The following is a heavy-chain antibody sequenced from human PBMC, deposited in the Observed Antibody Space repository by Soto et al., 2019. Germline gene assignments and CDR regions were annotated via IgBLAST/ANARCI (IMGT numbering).Heavy chain of an antibody. V-gene: IGHV4-39*01. Sequence: QLQLQESGPGLVKPSETLSLTCSVSGVSISSSSYYWGWIRQPPGKGLEWIGSIYYSGPTFHNPSLKSRVSISVETSKNHFSLNLTSVTAADTAVYYCARQGTRLRPIITSVAASTFDMWVQGTTFTVSS. CDR3: ARQGTRLRPIITSVAASTFDM. CDR1: GVSISSSSYY. J-gene: IGHJ3*02. CDR2: IYYSGPT. D-gene: IGHD3-10*01.